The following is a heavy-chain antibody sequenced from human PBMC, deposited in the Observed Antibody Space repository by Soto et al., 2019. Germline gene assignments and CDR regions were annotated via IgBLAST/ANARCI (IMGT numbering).Heavy chain of an antibody. CDR2: IIPIFGTA. CDR1: GGTFSSYA. D-gene: IGHD4-17*01. CDR3: ASRPVTTDDAFDI. Sequence: GASVKVSCKASGGTFSSYAISWVRQAPGQGLEWMGGIIPIFGTANYAQKFQGRVTITADESTSTAYMELSSLRSEDTAVYYCASRPVTTDDAFDIWGQGTMVTVSS. V-gene: IGHV1-69*13. J-gene: IGHJ3*02.